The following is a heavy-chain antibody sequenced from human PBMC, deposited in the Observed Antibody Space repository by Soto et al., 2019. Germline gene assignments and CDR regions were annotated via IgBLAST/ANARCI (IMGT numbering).Heavy chain of an antibody. CDR3: ARARVWGSYRYTDPLEFDY. D-gene: IGHD3-16*02. V-gene: IGHV4-59*01. Sequence: SETLSLTCTVSGGSISSYYWSWIRQPPGKGLEWIGYIYYSGSTNYNPSLKSRVTISVDTSKNQFSLKLSSVTAADTAVYYCARARVWGSYRYTDPLEFDYWGQGTLVTVSS. CDR2: IYYSGST. CDR1: GGSISSYY. J-gene: IGHJ4*02.